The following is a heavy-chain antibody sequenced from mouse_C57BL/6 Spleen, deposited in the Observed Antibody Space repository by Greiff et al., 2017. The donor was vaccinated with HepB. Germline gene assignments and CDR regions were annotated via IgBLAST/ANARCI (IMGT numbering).Heavy chain of an antibody. V-gene: IGHV2-9-1*01. Sequence: VHLVESGPGLVAPSQSLSITCTVSGFSLTSYAISWVRQPPGKGLEWLGVIWTGGGTNYNSALKSRLSISKDNSKSQVFLKMNSLQTDDTARYYCAREDSSGYVPWFAYWGQGTLVTVSA. CDR1: GFSLTSYA. CDR3: AREDSSGYVPWFAY. J-gene: IGHJ3*01. D-gene: IGHD3-2*02. CDR2: IWTGGGT.